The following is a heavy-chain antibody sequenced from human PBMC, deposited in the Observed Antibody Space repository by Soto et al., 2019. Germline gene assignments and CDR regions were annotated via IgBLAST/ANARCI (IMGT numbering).Heavy chain of an antibody. CDR2: IIPIFGTA. Sequence: QVQLVQSGAEVKKPGSSVKVSCKASGGTFSSYAISWVRQAPGQGLEWMGGIIPIFGTANYAQKFQGRVTITADKSTSTDYMELSSLRSEDTAVYYCARGEYGSGSYYNPGVFDYWGQGTLVTVSS. CDR1: GGTFSSYA. J-gene: IGHJ4*02. CDR3: ARGEYGSGSYYNPGVFDY. V-gene: IGHV1-69*06. D-gene: IGHD3-10*01.